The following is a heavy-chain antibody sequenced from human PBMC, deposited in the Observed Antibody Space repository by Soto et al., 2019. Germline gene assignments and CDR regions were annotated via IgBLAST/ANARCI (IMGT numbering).Heavy chain of an antibody. CDR3: ARQIVVVPAARELAFDI. V-gene: IGHV5-51*01. CDR1: GYSFTSYW. CDR2: IYPGDSDT. Sequence: GKSLKISCKGSGYSFTSYWIGWVRQMPGKGLEWMGIIYPGDSDTRYSPSFQGQVTISADKSISTAYLQWSSLKASDTAMYYCARQIVVVPAARELAFDIWGQGTMVTVSS. J-gene: IGHJ3*02. D-gene: IGHD2-2*01.